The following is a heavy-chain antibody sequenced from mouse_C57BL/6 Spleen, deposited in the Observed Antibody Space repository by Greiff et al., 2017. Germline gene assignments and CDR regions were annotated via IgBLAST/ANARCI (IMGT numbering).Heavy chain of an antibody. CDR2: IDPSDSYT. Sequence: QVQLQQPGAELVRPGTSVKLSCKASGYTFTSYWMHWVKQRPGQGLEWIGVIDPSDSYTNYNQKFKGKATLTVDTSSSTAYMQLSSLTSEDSAVYYCAQTTVGWYFDVWGTGTTVTVSS. J-gene: IGHJ1*03. CDR3: AQTTVGWYFDV. V-gene: IGHV1-59*01. CDR1: GYTFTSYW. D-gene: IGHD1-1*01.